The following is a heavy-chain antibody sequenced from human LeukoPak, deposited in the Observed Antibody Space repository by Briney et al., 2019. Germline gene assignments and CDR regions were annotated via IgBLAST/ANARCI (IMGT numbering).Heavy chain of an antibody. V-gene: IGHV4-59*08. CDR1: GVSVSNYY. J-gene: IGHJ4*02. CDR2: VYYTGST. Sequence: KSSETLSLTCSVSGVSVSNYYWSWIRQPPGQGLEWIGYVYYTGSTNYNPSLKSRVTMFEDKSKNQFSLRLYSVTVADTAVYYCARHFAYSSSSYFDYWGQGSLVTVSS. D-gene: IGHD6-6*01. CDR3: ARHFAYSSSSYFDY.